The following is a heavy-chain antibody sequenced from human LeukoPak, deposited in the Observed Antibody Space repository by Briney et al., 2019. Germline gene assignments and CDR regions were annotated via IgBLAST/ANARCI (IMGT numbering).Heavy chain of an antibody. CDR2: IIPIFGTA. J-gene: IGHJ5*02. D-gene: IGHD2-15*01. CDR1: GGTFSSYA. CDR3: TSDPVDCSGGRCLTQRWFDL. Sequence: ASVKVSCKASGGTFSSYAICWVRQAPGQGLEWMGGIIPIFGTANYAQKYQDTVTMNQDESTSTAYMELSSLRSEDTAMYYCTSDPVDCSGGRCLTQRWFDLWGQGTLVTVPS. V-gene: IGHV1-69*13.